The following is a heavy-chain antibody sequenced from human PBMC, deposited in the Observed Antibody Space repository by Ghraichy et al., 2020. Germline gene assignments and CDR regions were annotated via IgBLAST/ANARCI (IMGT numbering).Heavy chain of an antibody. V-gene: IGHV4-34*01. CDR3: ARGMGSGYYNFDY. D-gene: IGHD3-3*01. Sequence: SETLSLTCAVYGGSFSGYYWSWIRQPPGKGLEWIGEINHSGSTNYNPSLKSRVTISVDTSKNQFSLKLSSVTAADTAVYYCARGMGSGYYNFDYWGQGTLVTVSS. CDR2: INHSGST. CDR1: GGSFSGYY. J-gene: IGHJ4*02.